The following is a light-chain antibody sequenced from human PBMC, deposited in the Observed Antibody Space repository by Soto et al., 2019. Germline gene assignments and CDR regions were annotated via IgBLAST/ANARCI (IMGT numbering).Light chain of an antibody. Sequence: DIQMTQSPSSLSASVGDRVTITCRASQSITSYLNWYQQKPGKAPKFLIFAASSLQRWVPSRFSSSGSGTDFTLTISSLQPEDFATYYCQQSYTSPRTFGQGTKLDIK. CDR2: AAS. J-gene: IGKJ1*01. V-gene: IGKV1-39*01. CDR3: QQSYTSPRT. CDR1: QSITSY.